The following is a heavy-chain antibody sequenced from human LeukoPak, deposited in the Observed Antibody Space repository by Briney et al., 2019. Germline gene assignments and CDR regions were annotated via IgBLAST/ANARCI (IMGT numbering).Heavy chain of an antibody. Sequence: PETLSLTCAVSGGSITTTNWWSWVRQPPGKGLEWIGEVHLNGATNYNPSLESRFSMSIDKSNNHLSLEVTSVTAADTAMYYCTRESGAFSPFGFWGQGTLVPVSS. CDR3: TRESGAFSPFGF. CDR2: VHLNGAT. D-gene: IGHD1-26*01. CDR1: GGSITTTNW. V-gene: IGHV4-4*03. J-gene: IGHJ4*02.